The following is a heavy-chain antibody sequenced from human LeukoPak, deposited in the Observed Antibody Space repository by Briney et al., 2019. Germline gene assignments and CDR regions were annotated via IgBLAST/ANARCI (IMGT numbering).Heavy chain of an antibody. Sequence: GGSLRLSCAASGFTFDDYAMHWVRQAPGKGLEWVSGISWNSGSIGYADSVKGRFTISRDNAKNSLYLQMNSLRAEDTTLYYCAKVASVVAAPNSYYFDYWGQGTLVTVSS. CDR2: ISWNSGSI. J-gene: IGHJ4*02. V-gene: IGHV3-9*01. D-gene: IGHD2-15*01. CDR1: GFTFDDYA. CDR3: AKVASVVAAPNSYYFDY.